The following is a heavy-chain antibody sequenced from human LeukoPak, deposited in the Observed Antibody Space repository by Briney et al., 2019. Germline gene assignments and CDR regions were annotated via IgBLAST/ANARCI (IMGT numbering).Heavy chain of an antibody. CDR2: IYYSGST. J-gene: IGHJ1*01. Sequence: PSETLSLTRTVSGGSISSSSYYWGWIRQPPGKGLEWIGSIYYSGSTYYNASLKSRVTISVDTSKNQFSLKLSSVTAADTAVYYCATARRDRWLVQSVYFQHWGQGTLVTVSS. V-gene: IGHV4-39*01. CDR3: ATARRDRWLVQSVYFQH. CDR1: GGSISSSSYY. D-gene: IGHD6-19*01.